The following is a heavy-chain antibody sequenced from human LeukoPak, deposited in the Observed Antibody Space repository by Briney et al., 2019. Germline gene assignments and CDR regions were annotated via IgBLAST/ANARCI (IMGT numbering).Heavy chain of an antibody. D-gene: IGHD6-19*01. J-gene: IGHJ4*02. CDR3: ARGVAVAGTGDY. V-gene: IGHV1-18*01. CDR2: ISTYNGNT. Sequence: SVKVFCRTSGYTFPDSGISWARQAPALALECMGWISTYNGNTHYAQKLQGRGTMTTDTSTRTAYMELRSLRSDDTAMYYCARGVAVAGTGDYWGQGTLVTVSS. CDR1: GYTFPDSG.